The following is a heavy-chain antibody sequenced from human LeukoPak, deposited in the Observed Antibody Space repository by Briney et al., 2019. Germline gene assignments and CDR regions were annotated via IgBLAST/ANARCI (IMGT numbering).Heavy chain of an antibody. D-gene: IGHD4-17*01. V-gene: IGHV1-2*02. J-gene: IGHJ4*02. CDR1: GYTFTGYY. CDR3: ARVLDGDYGQIDY. CDR2: INPNSGGT. Sequence: GASVKVSCKASGYTFTGYYMHWVRQAPGQGLEWMGWINPNSGGTNYAQKFQGRVTMTTDTSTSTAYMELRSLRSDDTAVYYCARVLDGDYGQIDYWGQGTLVTVSS.